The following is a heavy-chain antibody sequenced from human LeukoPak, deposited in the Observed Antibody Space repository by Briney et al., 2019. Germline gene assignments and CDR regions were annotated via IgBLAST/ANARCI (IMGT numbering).Heavy chain of an antibody. CDR3: ATAVAQTHAFDI. CDR1: GYPFPNYW. Sequence: GESLKISCKGSGYPFPNYWIIWVRQMPGKGLEWMGIIYPAESCTRYSPSFQGQVTVSADRSTSTAYLQWSSLKASDTAMYYCATAVAQTHAFDIWGQGTLVTVAS. V-gene: IGHV5-51*01. J-gene: IGHJ3*02. CDR2: IYPAESCT. D-gene: IGHD4-23*01.